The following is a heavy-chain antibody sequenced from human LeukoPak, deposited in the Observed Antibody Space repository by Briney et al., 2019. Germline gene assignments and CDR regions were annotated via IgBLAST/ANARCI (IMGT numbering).Heavy chain of an antibody. CDR2: IYSGGST. CDR3: ARGVGATTEYFDY. Sequence: PGGSLRLSCAASGFTVSSNYMSWVRQAPGKGLEWVSVIYSGGSTYYADSVKGGFTISRDNSKNTLYLQMNSLRAEDTAVYYCARGVGATTEYFDYWGQGTLVTVSS. V-gene: IGHV3-53*01. D-gene: IGHD1-26*01. J-gene: IGHJ4*02. CDR1: GFTVSSNY.